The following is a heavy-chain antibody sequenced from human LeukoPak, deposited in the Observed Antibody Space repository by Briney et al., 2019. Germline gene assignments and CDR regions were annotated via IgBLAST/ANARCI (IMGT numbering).Heavy chain of an antibody. CDR2: IWYDGSKK. CDR3: ASVRSSNCGGDCYYLDY. D-gene: IGHD2-21*02. J-gene: IGHJ4*02. CDR1: GFTFRNYG. V-gene: IGHV3-33*01. Sequence: GGSLRLSCAASGFTFRNYGMQWVRQAPGKGLEWVALIWYDGSKKYYADSVKGQFTISRDNSKNTLYLQLNSLRAEDTAVYFCASVRSSNCGGDCYYLDYWGQGTLVTVSS.